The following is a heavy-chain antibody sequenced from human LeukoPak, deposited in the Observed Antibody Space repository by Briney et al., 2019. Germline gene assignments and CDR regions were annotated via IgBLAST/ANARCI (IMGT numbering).Heavy chain of an antibody. V-gene: IGHV3-30*04. D-gene: IGHD3-10*01. Sequence: GGSLRLSCAASGFTFSSYAMHWVRQAPGKGLEWVAAISHDGSNKYSADSVKGRFTISRDNSKNTLYLQMNSLRADDTAVYYCERVRRASRGYYFDYWGQGTLVTVSS. CDR3: ERVRRASRGYYFDY. J-gene: IGHJ4*02. CDR1: GFTFSSYA. CDR2: ISHDGSNK.